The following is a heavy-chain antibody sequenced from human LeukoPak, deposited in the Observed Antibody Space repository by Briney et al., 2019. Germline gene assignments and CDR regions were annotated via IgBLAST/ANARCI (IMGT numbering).Heavy chain of an antibody. V-gene: IGHV3-21*01. CDR1: GFTFSNYK. Sequence: GESLRLSCAASGFTFSNYKMNWVRQAPGRGLEWVSSISSTSTYIYYTDSVKGRFTISRDNAKNSLYMQMNSLRAENTAVYYCAIDPGTVDTPMVPVWDYWGQGTVVTVSS. J-gene: IGHJ4*02. CDR2: ISSTSTYI. CDR3: AIDPGTVDTPMVPVWDY. D-gene: IGHD5-18*01.